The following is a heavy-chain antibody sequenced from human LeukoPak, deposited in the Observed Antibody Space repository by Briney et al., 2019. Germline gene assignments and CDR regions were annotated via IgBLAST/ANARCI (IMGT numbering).Heavy chain of an antibody. D-gene: IGHD6-13*01. CDR3: ARLSRIAAAHFDY. J-gene: IGHJ4*02. V-gene: IGHV1-2*02. CDR2: INPNSGGT. Sequence: ASVKVSCKASGYTFTGYYMQWVRQAPGQGLEWMGWINPNSGGTNYAQKFQGRVTMTRDTSISTAYMELSSVTAADTAVYYCARLSRIAAAHFDYWGQGTLVTVSS. CDR1: GYTFTGYY.